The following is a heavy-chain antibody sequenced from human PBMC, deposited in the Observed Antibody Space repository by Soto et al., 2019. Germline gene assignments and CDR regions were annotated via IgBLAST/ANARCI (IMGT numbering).Heavy chain of an antibody. CDR1: GLTISSASYY. CDR2: IYYNGST. Sequence: SETLSLTCTVSGLTISSASYYWSWIRQHPGKGLEWVGNIYYNGSTYYSPSLKSRVTLWVDTSKNQFSLRLASVTAADTAVYYCARYRISGSWSKFDYWGQGTLVTVSS. CDR3: ARYRISGSWSKFDY. D-gene: IGHD6-13*01. J-gene: IGHJ4*02. V-gene: IGHV4-31*03.